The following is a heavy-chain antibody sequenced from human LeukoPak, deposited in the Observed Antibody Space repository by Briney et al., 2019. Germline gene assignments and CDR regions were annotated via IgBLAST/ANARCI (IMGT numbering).Heavy chain of an antibody. CDR1: GFTFSSYA. V-gene: IGHV4-39*01. CDR3: ARVRGLYNWFDP. Sequence: GSLRLSCAASGFTFSSYAMSWVRQPPGKGLEWIGNIYYSGTTYYNASLKSRITISVDTSKNQFSLKLSSVTAADTAVYYCARVRGLYNWFDPWGQGTLVTVSS. CDR2: IYYSGTT. D-gene: IGHD3-10*01. J-gene: IGHJ5*02.